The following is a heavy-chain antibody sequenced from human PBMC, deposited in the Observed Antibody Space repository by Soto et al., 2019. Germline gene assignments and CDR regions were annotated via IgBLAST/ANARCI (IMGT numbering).Heavy chain of an antibody. J-gene: IGHJ6*02. CDR1: GFTFSTYW. CDR3: ARFYYDSSGYLPSPYYYYYGMDV. CDR2: INSDGSST. Sequence: GGSLRLSCAASGFTFSTYWMHWVRQAPGKGLVWVSRINSDGSSTSYADSVKGRFTISRDNAKNTLYLQMNSLRAEDTAVYYCARFYYDSSGYLPSPYYYYYGMDVWGQGTTVTVSS. D-gene: IGHD3-22*01. V-gene: IGHV3-74*01.